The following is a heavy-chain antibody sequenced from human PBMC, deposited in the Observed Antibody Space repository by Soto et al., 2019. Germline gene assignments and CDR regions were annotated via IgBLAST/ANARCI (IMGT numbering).Heavy chain of an antibody. Sequence: GGSLRLSCAASGFTFSSYGMHWVRQAPGKGLEWVAVIWYDGSNKYYADSVKGRFTISRDNSKNTLYLQMNSLRAEDTAVYYCARDLLRYSYGQVDYWGQGTLVTVSS. CDR2: IWYDGSNK. CDR1: GFTFSSYG. V-gene: IGHV3-33*01. D-gene: IGHD5-18*01. J-gene: IGHJ4*02. CDR3: ARDLLRYSYGQVDY.